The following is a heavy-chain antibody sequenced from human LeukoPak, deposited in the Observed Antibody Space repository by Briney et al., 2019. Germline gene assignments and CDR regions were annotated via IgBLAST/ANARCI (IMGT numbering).Heavy chain of an antibody. CDR1: GFSFSSYA. J-gene: IGHJ4*02. D-gene: IGHD3-16*01. Sequence: KPGGSLRLSCAASGFSFSSYAMTWARQAPVKGLEWVSAIRGDGTRTYYADSVKGRFTISRDNSKNTLYLEMSSLRVEDTAIYYCAKWPEGAMDYFDYWGQGTLVTVSS. V-gene: IGHV3-23*01. CDR2: IRGDGTRT. CDR3: AKWPEGAMDYFDY.